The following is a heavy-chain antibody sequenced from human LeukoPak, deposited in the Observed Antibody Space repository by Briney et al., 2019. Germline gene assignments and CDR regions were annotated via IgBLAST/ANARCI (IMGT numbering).Heavy chain of an antibody. J-gene: IGHJ6*02. V-gene: IGHV4-34*01. Sequence: SETLSLTCAVYGGSFSGYYWRWIRQPPGKGLEWIGEINHSGSTNYNPSLKSRVTISVDTSKNQFSLKLSSVTAADTAVYYCARVGGYSGYDLPNYYYYGMDVWGQGTTVTVSS. CDR1: GGSFSGYY. D-gene: IGHD5-12*01. CDR3: ARVGGYSGYDLPNYYYYGMDV. CDR2: INHSGST.